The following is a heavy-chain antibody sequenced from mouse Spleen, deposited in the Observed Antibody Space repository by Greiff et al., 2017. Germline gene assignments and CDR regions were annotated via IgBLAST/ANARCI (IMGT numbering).Heavy chain of an antibody. Sequence: EVKVVESGGGLVKLGGSLKLSCAASGFTFSSYYMSWVRQTPEKRLEWVATISSGGGSTYYPDSVKGRFTISRDNAKNTLYLQMSSLNSEDTAVYYCARGRREYYFDYWGQGTTLTVSS. CDR3: ARGRREYYFDY. V-gene: IGHV5-9*04. CDR2: ISSGGGST. CDR1: GFTFSSYY. J-gene: IGHJ2*01.